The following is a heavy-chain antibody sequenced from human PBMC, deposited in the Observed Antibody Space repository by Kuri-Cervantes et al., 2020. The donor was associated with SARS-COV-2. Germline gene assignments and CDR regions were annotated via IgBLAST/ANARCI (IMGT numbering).Heavy chain of an antibody. CDR3: AREVSSEQLVAFDY. D-gene: IGHD6-6*01. CDR2: IYHSGST. CDR1: GFSYH. Sequence: SETLSLTCYVSGFSYHWGWIRQPPGKGLEWIGSIYHSGSTYYNPSLKSRVTISVDTSKNQFSLKLSSVTAADTAVYYCAREVSSEQLVAFDYWGQGTLVTVSS. V-gene: IGHV4-38-2*02. J-gene: IGHJ4*02.